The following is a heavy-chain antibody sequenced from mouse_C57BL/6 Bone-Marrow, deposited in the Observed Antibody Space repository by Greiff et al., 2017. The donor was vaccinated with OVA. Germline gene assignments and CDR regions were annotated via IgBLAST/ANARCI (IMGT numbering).Heavy chain of an antibody. J-gene: IGHJ2*01. CDR2: IYPGNSDT. Sequence: VQLQQSGTVLARPGASVKMSCKTSGYTFTSYWMHWVKQRPGTGLEWIGAIYPGNSDTSYNQKFKGKAKLTAVTSASTAYMELSSLTNEDSEVYYCTRRGLATVDDYWGQGTTLTVSS. D-gene: IGHD1-1*01. CDR1: GYTFTSYW. V-gene: IGHV1-5*01. CDR3: TRRGLATVDDY.